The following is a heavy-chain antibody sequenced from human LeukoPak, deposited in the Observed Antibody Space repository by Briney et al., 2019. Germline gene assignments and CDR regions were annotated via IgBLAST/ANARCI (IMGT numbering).Heavy chain of an antibody. V-gene: IGHV4-34*01. Sequence: SETLSLTCVVNGGSFSGYYWSWIRQPPGKGLEWIGEINHSGTTNYSPSLKSRVIMSVDASKKYFSLRLTSVTAADTAVYYCARLVGTTLWGYAMDVWGKGTTVVVSS. J-gene: IGHJ6*04. CDR1: GGSFSGYY. CDR2: INHSGTT. CDR3: ARLVGTTLWGYAMDV. D-gene: IGHD1-1*01.